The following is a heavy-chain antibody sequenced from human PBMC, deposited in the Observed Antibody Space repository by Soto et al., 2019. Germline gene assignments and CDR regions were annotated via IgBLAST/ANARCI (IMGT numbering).Heavy chain of an antibody. V-gene: IGHV1-46*01. J-gene: IGHJ6*02. CDR3: AKVAENDGETHVDYYFYGMDV. Sequence: ASVKVSCKASGYDVTRYYIHWVPQGPGQGLEWMGIINPTAGGRTKYAQKFQGRVTVTSDRSTSTVYMGLTSLRSDDTSVYYCAKVAENDGETHVDYYFYGMDVWGHRTTVTVS. CDR1: GYDVTRYY. D-gene: IGHD1-1*01. CDR2: INPTAGGRT.